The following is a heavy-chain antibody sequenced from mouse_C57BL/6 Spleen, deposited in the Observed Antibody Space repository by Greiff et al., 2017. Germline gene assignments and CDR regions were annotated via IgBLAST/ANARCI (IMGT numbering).Heavy chain of an antibody. CDR3: ATQGSRGYYFDY. CDR1: GYSFTSYY. D-gene: IGHD1-1*01. Sequence: QVQLQQSGPELVKPGASVKISCKASGYSFTSYYIHWVKQRPGQGLEWIGWSYPGSGNTKYNEKFKGKATLTADTSSSPAYMQLSSLTSEDSAVYYCATQGSRGYYFDYWGQGTTLTVAS. CDR2: SYPGSGNT. J-gene: IGHJ2*01. V-gene: IGHV1-66*01.